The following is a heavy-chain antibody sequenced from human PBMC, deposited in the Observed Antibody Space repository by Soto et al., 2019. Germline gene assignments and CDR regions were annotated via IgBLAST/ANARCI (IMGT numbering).Heavy chain of an antibody. J-gene: IGHJ4*01. V-gene: IGHV3-53*01. Sequence: PGGSLRLSCAASGFIVSANYMSWVRQAPGKGLEWVSLIYSGGNTYYADSVKGRFTISRDHSKNTLYLQMNSLTAEDTAVYFCARAIGCSWLGTFDGWGRGTLVTVSS. CDR2: IYSGGNT. D-gene: IGHD6-13*01. CDR3: ARAIGCSWLGTFDG. CDR1: GFIVSANY.